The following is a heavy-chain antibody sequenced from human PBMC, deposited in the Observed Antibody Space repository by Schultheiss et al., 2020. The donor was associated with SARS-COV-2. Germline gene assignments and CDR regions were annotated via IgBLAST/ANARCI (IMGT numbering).Heavy chain of an antibody. CDR1: GYTFTIYY. CDR2: INPSGGRI. Sequence: ASVKVSCKASGYTFTIYYMHWVRQAPGQGLEWMGMINPSGGRISYAQKFQGRVTMTRDTSTSTVYMELSSLRSEDTAVYYCARDLPDLSFGLYYFDNWGQGTLVTVSS. CDR3: ARDLPDLSFGLYYFDN. J-gene: IGHJ4*02. D-gene: IGHD3-10*01. V-gene: IGHV1-46*01.